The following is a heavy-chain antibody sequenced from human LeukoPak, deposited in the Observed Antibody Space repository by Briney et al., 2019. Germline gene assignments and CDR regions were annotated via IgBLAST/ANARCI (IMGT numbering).Heavy chain of an antibody. CDR1: GFIFTNYF. CDR3: ATDRGWRTSGYYLYYFEY. D-gene: IGHD3-3*01. CDR2: IKHDGSEK. Sequence: GGSLRLSCAASGFIFTNYFMSWVRQAPGKGLGRVASIKHDGSEKYYVDSVRGRFTISRDNTMNSLYLQMSSLRAEDTAVYYCATDRGWRTSGYYLYYFEYWGQGTLVTFSS. V-gene: IGHV3-7*01. J-gene: IGHJ4*02.